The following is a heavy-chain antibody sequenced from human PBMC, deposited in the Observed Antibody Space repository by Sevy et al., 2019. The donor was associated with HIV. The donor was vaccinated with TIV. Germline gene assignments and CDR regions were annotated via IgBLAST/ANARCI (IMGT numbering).Heavy chain of an antibody. V-gene: IGHV3-21*01. CDR2: ISSSSSYI. CDR3: TRCQSAYYDILS. J-gene: IGHJ4*02. CDR1: GFTFNTYN. D-gene: IGHD3-9*01. Sequence: GGSLRLSCAASGFTFNTYNMNWVRQAPGKGLEWVSCISSSSSYIYYADSVKGRFTISRDNAKNSLYLQMNSLRAEDTAVYYSTRCQSAYYDILSWGQGTLVTVSS.